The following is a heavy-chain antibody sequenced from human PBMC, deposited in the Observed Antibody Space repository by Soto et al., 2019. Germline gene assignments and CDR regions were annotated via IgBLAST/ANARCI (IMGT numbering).Heavy chain of an antibody. D-gene: IGHD5-18*01. CDR1: GFTFSSYA. CDR2: ISGSGGST. V-gene: IGHV3-23*01. Sequence: PGGSLRLSCAASGFTFSSYAMSWVRQAPGKGLEWVSAISGSGGSTYYADSVKGRFTISRDNSKNTLYLQMNSLRAEDTAVYYCAKAPRGMYGGYLKRNWFDPWGQGTLVTVSS. CDR3: AKAPRGMYGGYLKRNWFDP. J-gene: IGHJ5*02.